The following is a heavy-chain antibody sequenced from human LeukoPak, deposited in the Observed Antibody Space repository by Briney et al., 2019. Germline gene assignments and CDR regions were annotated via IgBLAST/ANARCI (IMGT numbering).Heavy chain of an antibody. CDR1: GGSISSYY. J-gene: IGHJ6*03. D-gene: IGHD5-24*01. V-gene: IGHV4-4*07. CDR3: ARGYKGYYYYYMDV. CDR2: IYTSGST. Sequence: SETLSLTCTVSGGSISSYYWSWIRQPAGKGLEWIGRIYTSGSTNYNPSLKSRVTISVDTSKNQFSLKLSSVTAADTAVYYCARGYKGYYYYYMDVWGKGTTVTVSS.